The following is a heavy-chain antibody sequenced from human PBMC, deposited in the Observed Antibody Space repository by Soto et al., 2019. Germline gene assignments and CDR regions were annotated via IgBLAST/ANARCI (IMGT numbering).Heavy chain of an antibody. V-gene: IGHV4-30-4*01. CDR1: GDSISSGAYY. CDR3: ARGSYYEFYGY. D-gene: IGHD1-26*01. J-gene: IGHJ4*02. CDR2: IYHSGAT. Sequence: PSETLSLTCTVSGDSISSGAYYWSWIRQPPGKGLEWIGYIYHSGATYYNPSLESRVTMSVDTSKNQFSLRLSSVTAADTAVYYCARGSYYEFYGYWGQGTLVTVSS.